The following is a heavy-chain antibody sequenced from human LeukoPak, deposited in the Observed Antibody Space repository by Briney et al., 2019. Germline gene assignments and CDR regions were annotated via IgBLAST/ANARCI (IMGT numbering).Heavy chain of an antibody. CDR2: IHYSGST. CDR3: ARHRGSTASTFEI. V-gene: IGHV4-59*08. J-gene: IGHJ3*02. D-gene: IGHD2-21*02. Sequence: SETLSLTCTVSGGSINNYYWSWIRQPPGKGLEWIGYIHYSGSTNYNPSLKSRVTMSVDTSKNQFSLKVNSVTAADTAVYFCARHRGSTASTFEIWGQGKMATVSS. CDR1: GGSINNYY.